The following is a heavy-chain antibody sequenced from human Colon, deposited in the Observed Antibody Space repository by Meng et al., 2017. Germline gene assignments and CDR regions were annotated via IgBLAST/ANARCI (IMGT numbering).Heavy chain of an antibody. CDR3: VRQGMTSYSWGY. CDR2: ISQSGTT. J-gene: IGHJ4*02. D-gene: IGHD3-9*01. Sequence: QVQLQGSGPGLGKPSGTLSLTCAVSSGSISSSNWWSWVRQPPGKGLEWIGEISQSGTTYYNPSLKSRVTITGDWSKNQFSLNLNSVTAADTALYYCVRQGMTSYSWGYWGQGTLVTVSS. V-gene: IGHV4-4*02. CDR1: SGSISSSNW.